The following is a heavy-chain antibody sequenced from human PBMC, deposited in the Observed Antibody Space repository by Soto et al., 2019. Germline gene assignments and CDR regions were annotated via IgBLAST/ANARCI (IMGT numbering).Heavy chain of an antibody. Sequence: ASVKVSCKASGYTFTNYGISWVRQAPGQGPEWMGWISAYNGYTNYAQKLQGRVTMTTDTFMSTAYMDLRSLRSDDTAVYYCARDKGVIFAGINYYGLDVWGQGPTVTVSS. CDR1: GYTFTNYG. CDR2: ISAYNGYT. CDR3: ARDKGVIFAGINYYGLDV. D-gene: IGHD3-3*01. V-gene: IGHV1-18*04. J-gene: IGHJ6*02.